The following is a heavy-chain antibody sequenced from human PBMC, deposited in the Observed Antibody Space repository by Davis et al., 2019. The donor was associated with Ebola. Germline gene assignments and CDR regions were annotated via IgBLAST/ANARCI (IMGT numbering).Heavy chain of an antibody. D-gene: IGHD6-13*01. J-gene: IGHJ4*02. CDR2: INPNSGGT. V-gene: IGHV1-2*02. Sequence: ASVKVSCKASGYTFTGYYMHWVRQAPGQGLEWMGWINPNSGGTNYAQKFQGRVTMTRDTSISTAYMELSRLRSDDTAVYYCARDLGIAAANDFDYWGQGTLVTVSS. CDR3: ARDLGIAAANDFDY. CDR1: GYTFTGYY.